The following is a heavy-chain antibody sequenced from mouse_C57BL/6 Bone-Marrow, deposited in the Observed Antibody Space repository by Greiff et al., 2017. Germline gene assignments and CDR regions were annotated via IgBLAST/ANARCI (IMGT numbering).Heavy chain of an antibody. V-gene: IGHV3-6*01. J-gene: IGHJ2*01. CDR3: ARVPSGTGAFDY. CDR1: GYSITSGYY. D-gene: IGHD4-1*01. Sequence: ESGPGLVKPSQSLSLTCSVTGYSITSGYYWNWIRQFPGNKLEWMGYISYDGSNNYNPSLKNRISITRDTSKNQFFLKLNSVTTEDTATYYCARVPSGTGAFDYWGQGTTLTVSS. CDR2: ISYDGSN.